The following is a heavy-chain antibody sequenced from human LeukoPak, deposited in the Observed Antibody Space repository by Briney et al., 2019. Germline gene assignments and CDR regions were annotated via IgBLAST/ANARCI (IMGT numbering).Heavy chain of an antibody. D-gene: IGHD4-17*01. CDR3: ASRAYGDSGPFDF. J-gene: IGHJ4*02. Sequence: PGGPLRLSCAASGFTFSSYAMSWVRQPPGKGLEWIGEIYHSGINYNSSLRSRTTISLDKSKNQFSLKLSSVTAADTAVYYCASRAYGDSGPFDFWGQGTLVSVSS. V-gene: IGHV4-4*02. CDR2: IYHSGI. CDR1: GFTFSSYAM.